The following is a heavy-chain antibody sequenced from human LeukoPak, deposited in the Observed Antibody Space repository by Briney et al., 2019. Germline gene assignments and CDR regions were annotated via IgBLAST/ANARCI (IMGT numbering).Heavy chain of an antibody. CDR1: GYTFTSYY. Sequence: ASAKVSCKASGYTFTSYYMHWVRQAPGQGLEWMGIIIPSGGSTSYAQKFQGRVTMTRDTSTSTVYMELSSLRSEDTAVYYCARWWDDGSGYSYLYGMDVWGQGTTVTVSS. D-gene: IGHD3-22*01. J-gene: IGHJ6*02. V-gene: IGHV1-46*01. CDR3: ARWWDDGSGYSYLYGMDV. CDR2: IIPSGGST.